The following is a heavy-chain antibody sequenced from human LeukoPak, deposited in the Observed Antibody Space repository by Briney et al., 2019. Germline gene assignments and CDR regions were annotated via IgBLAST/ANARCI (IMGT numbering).Heavy chain of an antibody. CDR1: GFTVSNNY. Sequence: GGSLRLSCAASGFTVSNNYMSWVRQAPGKGLEWVSVIYSAGNTYYADSVKGRFTISSDNSKNTLYLQMNSLRAEDTAVYFCARSGGDYLFFDDWGQGTLVTVSS. CDR2: IYSAGNT. CDR3: ARSGGDYLFFDD. V-gene: IGHV3-66*01. J-gene: IGHJ4*02. D-gene: IGHD2-21*02.